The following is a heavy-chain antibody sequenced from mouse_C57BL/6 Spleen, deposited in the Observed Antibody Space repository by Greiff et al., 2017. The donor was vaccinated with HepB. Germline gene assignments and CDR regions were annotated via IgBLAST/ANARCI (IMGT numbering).Heavy chain of an antibody. CDR3: ARQSLANWDEGFAY. V-gene: IGHV5-9*01. D-gene: IGHD4-1*01. CDR2: ISGGGGNT. Sequence: EVHLVESGGGLVKPGGSLKLSCAASGFTFSSYTMSWVRQTPEKRLEWVATISGGGGNTYYPDSVKGRFTISRDNAKNTLYLQMSSLRSEDTALYYCARQSLANWDEGFAYWGQGTLVTVSA. CDR1: GFTFSSYT. J-gene: IGHJ3*01.